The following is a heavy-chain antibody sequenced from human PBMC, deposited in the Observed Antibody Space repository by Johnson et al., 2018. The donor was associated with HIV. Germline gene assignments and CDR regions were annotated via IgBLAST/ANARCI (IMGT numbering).Heavy chain of an antibody. D-gene: IGHD3-10*01. Sequence: VQLVESGGGVVQPGRSLRLSCAASGFTFSSYAMHWVRQAPGKGLEWVGRIKRKIEGETTDYAAPVKGRFTISRDNSKNTLYLQMNSLRAEDTAVYYCARTNSGSYYHPGAFDIWGQGTMVTVSS. CDR2: IKRKIEGETT. V-gene: IGHV3-15*01. CDR1: GFTFSSYA. J-gene: IGHJ3*02. CDR3: ARTNSGSYYHPGAFDI.